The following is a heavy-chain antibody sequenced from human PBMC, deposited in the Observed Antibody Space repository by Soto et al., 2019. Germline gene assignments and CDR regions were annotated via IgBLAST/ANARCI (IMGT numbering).Heavy chain of an antibody. J-gene: IGHJ3*01. CDR1: GGSFSGYY. V-gene: IGHV4-34*01. Sequence: PSETLSLTCAFYGGSFSGYYWSWIRQPPGKGLEWIGENNHSGSTNYNPSLKSRVTISVDTSKNQFSLKLSSVTAADTAVYYCARGIGYCSGGSCFSWGQGTMVTVSS. CDR2: NNHSGST. CDR3: ARGIGYCSGGSCFS. D-gene: IGHD2-15*01.